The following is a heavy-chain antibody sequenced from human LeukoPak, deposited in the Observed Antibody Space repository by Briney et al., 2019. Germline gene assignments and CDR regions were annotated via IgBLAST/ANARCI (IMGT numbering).Heavy chain of an antibody. D-gene: IGHD3-10*01. Sequence: GRSLRLSCAASGFTFSSYAMSWVRQAPGKGLEWVSAISGSGGSTYYADSVKGRFTISRDNAKNSLYLQMSSLRAEDTAVYYCARDSVYYYGSGSYSYWGQGTLVTVSS. CDR2: ISGSGGST. CDR3: ARDSVYYYGSGSYSY. CDR1: GFTFSSYA. V-gene: IGHV3-23*01. J-gene: IGHJ4*02.